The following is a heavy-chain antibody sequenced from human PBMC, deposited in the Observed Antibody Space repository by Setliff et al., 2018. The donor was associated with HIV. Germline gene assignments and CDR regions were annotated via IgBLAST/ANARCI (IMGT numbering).Heavy chain of an antibody. V-gene: IGHV1-8*01. CDR2: MNPNSGNT. CDR1: GYTLTELS. J-gene: IGHJ6*03. D-gene: IGHD6-19*01. CDR3: ARGAWYSSGWYSSRYMDV. Sequence: ASVKVSCKVSGYTLTELSMHWVRQAPGKGLEWMGWMNPNSGNTGYAQKFQGRVTMTRDTSISTAYMELSSLRSDDTAVYYCARGAWYSSGWYSSRYMDVWGKGTTVTVSS.